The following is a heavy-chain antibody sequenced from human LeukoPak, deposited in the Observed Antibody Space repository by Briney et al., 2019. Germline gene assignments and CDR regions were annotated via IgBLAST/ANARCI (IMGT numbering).Heavy chain of an antibody. CDR2: MYYSGNI. V-gene: IGHV4-4*02. Sequence: PSGTLSLTCTVSGGSISSSNWWGWVRQPPGKGLEWIGSMYYSGNIYYNPSLKSRVTISVDTSKNQLSLKLSSVTAADTAVYYCARDHVRFIRRRNNVFDIWGQGTMVTVSS. CDR3: ARDHVRFIRRRNNVFDI. J-gene: IGHJ3*02. D-gene: IGHD1-14*01. CDR1: GGSISSSNW.